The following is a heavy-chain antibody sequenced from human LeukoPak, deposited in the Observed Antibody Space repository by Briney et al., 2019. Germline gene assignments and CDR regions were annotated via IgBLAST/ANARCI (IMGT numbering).Heavy chain of an antibody. J-gene: IGHJ3*01. Sequence: GGSLRLSCAASGFTFSYYSMNWVRQAPGKGLEWISYSNTDGTISYADSVKGRFTISRDNAENSLYLQMNSLRDEDTAVYFCVRDRDYAFDFWGQGTMVTISS. V-gene: IGHV3-48*02. CDR1: GFTFSYYS. CDR3: VRDRDYAFDF. CDR2: SNTDGTI.